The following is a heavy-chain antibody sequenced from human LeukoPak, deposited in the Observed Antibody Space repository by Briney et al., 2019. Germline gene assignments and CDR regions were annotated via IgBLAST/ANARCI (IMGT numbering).Heavy chain of an antibody. CDR2: IDWGADK. Sequence: SGPALVKPTQTLTLTCTFSGFSLSTNGMCVSWIRQPPGKALEWLARIDWGADKYYNTSLKTRLTISRDASKNQVVLTMTNMDPVDTATYYCARRGYFSSGWYFFDYWGQGILVTVSS. CDR1: GFSLSTNGMC. V-gene: IGHV2-70*11. J-gene: IGHJ4*02. D-gene: IGHD6-19*01. CDR3: ARRGYFSSGWYFFDY.